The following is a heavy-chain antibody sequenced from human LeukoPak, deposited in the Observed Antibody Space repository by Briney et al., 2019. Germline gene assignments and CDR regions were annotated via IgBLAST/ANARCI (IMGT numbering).Heavy chain of an antibody. Sequence: PGGSLRLSCAASGFTFNRHGMHWVRQAPGKGLEWVAVISYDGSNKYYADSVKGRFTISRDNSKNTLYLQMNSLRAEDTAVYYCAKERWVSNNYYFFDYWGQGTLVTVSS. D-gene: IGHD3-10*01. CDR3: AKERWVSNNYYFFDY. CDR1: GFTFNRHG. CDR2: ISYDGSNK. J-gene: IGHJ4*02. V-gene: IGHV3-30*19.